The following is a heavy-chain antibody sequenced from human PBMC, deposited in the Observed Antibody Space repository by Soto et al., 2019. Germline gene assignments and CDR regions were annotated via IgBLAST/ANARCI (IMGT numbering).Heavy chain of an antibody. CDR3: ASRNLAGCSGTDCLYYFDY. CDR2: ISRGGETI. D-gene: IGHD2-2*01. CDR1: GFTFSGFT. V-gene: IGHV3-48*02. J-gene: IGHJ4*02. Sequence: EVQLVESGGGLVQPGGSLRLSCVASGFTFSGFTMNWVRQTPGRGLEWISYISRGGETIYYADSVKGRFTISRDNAENSLYLQMNSLRDEDTAVYYCASRNLAGCSGTDCLYYFDYWGQGTLVTVSS.